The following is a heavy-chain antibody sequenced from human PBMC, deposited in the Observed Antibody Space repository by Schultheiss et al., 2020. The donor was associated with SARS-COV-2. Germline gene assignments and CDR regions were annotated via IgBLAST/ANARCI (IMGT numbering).Heavy chain of an antibody. D-gene: IGHD5-12*01. Sequence: SHTLSLTCTVSGGSISSGGYYWSWIRQHPGKGLEWIGYIHHSGGTFYNPSLTSRTVMSVDKSKNQFFLKLRSVTAADTALYFCARYSDSDLNLDFWGQGTLVTVSS. CDR2: IHHSGGT. J-gene: IGHJ4*02. V-gene: IGHV4-31*03. CDR1: GGSISSGGYY. CDR3: ARYSDSDLNLDF.